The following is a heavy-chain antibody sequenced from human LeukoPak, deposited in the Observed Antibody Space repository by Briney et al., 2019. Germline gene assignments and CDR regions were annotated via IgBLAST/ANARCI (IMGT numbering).Heavy chain of an antibody. CDR2: ISAGGRT. J-gene: IGHJ5*02. CDR1: GASIASGSYH. D-gene: IGHD4-23*01. Sequence: PSETLSLTCAISGASIASGSYHWDWIRQPAGSRPEYIGRISAGGRTNYNPSLKSRLTISMDTSMNHVSLRLSSVTAADTAVYYCTRGGHDYGGSFDTWGQGILVTVSS. CDR3: TRGGHDYGGSFDT. V-gene: IGHV4-61*02.